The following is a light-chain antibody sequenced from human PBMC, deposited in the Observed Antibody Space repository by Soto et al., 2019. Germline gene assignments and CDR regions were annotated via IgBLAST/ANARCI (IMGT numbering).Light chain of an antibody. CDR2: SAS. V-gene: IGKV3-11*01. CDR1: QSVSSN. CDR3: HQRQSWPRT. Sequence: EIVMTQSPSTLSASLGERATLSCGASQSVSSNLAWYQQKPGQAPRLLIYSASNRATGIPDRFSGSGSGTDFTLTINSLAPEDFAIYYCHQRQSWPRTFGQGTKVDIK. J-gene: IGKJ1*01.